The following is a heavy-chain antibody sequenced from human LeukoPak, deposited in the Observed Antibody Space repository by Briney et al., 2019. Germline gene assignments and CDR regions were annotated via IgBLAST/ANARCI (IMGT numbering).Heavy chain of an antibody. CDR2: TSYDETNK. J-gene: IGHJ4*02. Sequence: GGSLRLSCAASKFTFSFSGMHWVRQAPGKGLEWVASTSYDETNKQYADSVKGRFTISRDNANRTLYLQMNSPRPEDTAVYYCAKETSYHGSGTYVYFDYWGQGALVTVSS. CDR1: KFTFSFSG. CDR3: AKETSYHGSGTYVYFDY. V-gene: IGHV3-30*18. D-gene: IGHD3-10*01.